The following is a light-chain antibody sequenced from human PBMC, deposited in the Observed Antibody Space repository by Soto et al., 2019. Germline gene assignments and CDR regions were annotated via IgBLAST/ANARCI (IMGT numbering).Light chain of an antibody. V-gene: IGKV1-9*01. CDR2: AAS. CDR3: QQANSFPIT. J-gene: IGKJ5*01. Sequence: DIQLTQSPSFLSASVGDRVTITCRASQGISSYLAWYQQKPGKAPKLLIYAASSLQSGVPPRYSGSGYGTDFTLTISSLQPEDFATYYCQQANSFPITSGQGTRLEI. CDR1: QGISSY.